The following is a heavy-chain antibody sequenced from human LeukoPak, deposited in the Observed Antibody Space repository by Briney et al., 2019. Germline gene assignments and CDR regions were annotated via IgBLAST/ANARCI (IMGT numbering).Heavy chain of an antibody. D-gene: IGHD3-22*01. CDR2: LYYSETT. CDR1: GDSVSRSTYY. CDR3: ARQGDSNGYSTLDY. Sequence: SETLSLTCTVSGDSVSRSTYYWGWIRQPPGKGLEWIGTLYYSETTYYNPSLNSRVTISVDSSKNQFSLKVTSVTATATAVYYCARQGDSNGYSTLDYWGQGILVTVSS. J-gene: IGHJ4*02. V-gene: IGHV4-39*01.